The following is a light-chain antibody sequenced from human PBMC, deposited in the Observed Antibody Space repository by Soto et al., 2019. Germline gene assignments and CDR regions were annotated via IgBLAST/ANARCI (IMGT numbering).Light chain of an antibody. CDR2: AAS. J-gene: IGKJ5*01. CDR3: QQFNSYLIA. Sequence: DIQLTQSPSFLSASVGDRVTITCRASQGISSYLAWYQQKPGRAPKLLIYAASTLQGGVPSRFSGSRSGTEFTLKITSLQPEDFATYYCQQFNSYLIAFGQGTRLDIK. CDR1: QGISSY. V-gene: IGKV1-9*01.